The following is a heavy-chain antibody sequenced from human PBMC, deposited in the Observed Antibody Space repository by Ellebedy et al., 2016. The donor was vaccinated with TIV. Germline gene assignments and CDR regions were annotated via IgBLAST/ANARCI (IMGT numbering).Heavy chain of an antibody. CDR2: IYYSGST. J-gene: IGHJ5*02. CDR1: GGSISSGDYY. CDR3: ARLSGDGWFDP. Sequence: MPSETLSLTCTVSGGSISSGDYYWSWIRQPPGKGLEWIGYIYYSGSTYYNPSLKSRVTISVDTSKNQFSLKLSSVTAAETAVYYCARLSGDGWFDPWGQGTLVTVSS. D-gene: IGHD5-12*01. V-gene: IGHV4-30-4*01.